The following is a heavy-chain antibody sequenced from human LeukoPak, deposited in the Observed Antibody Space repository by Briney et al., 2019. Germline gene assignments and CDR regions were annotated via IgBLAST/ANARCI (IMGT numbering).Heavy chain of an antibody. CDR1: GYSISSGYY. Sequence: SETLSLTCAVSGYSISSGYYWGWIRQPPGKGLEWIGSIYHTGNTYYNPSLKSRVTISVDTSKNQFSLKLSSVTAADTAVYYCARLYDSSGYSHFDYWGQGTLVTVSS. D-gene: IGHD3-22*01. J-gene: IGHJ4*02. CDR3: ARLYDSSGYSHFDY. V-gene: IGHV4-38-2*01. CDR2: IYHTGNT.